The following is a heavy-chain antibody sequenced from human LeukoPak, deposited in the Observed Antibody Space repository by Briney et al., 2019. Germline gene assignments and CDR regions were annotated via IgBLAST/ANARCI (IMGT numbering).Heavy chain of an antibody. CDR2: IGIDSGNT. Sequence: PGVSLTLSYAPCGFTLRDYSMNLLRQAPRKALEWISYIGIDSGNTNYADSVKGRFTISGDKAKNSLYLQMNSLRVEDTAVYYCARDYKYAFDNWGQGTLVTVSS. V-gene: IGHV3-48*01. J-gene: IGHJ4*02. D-gene: IGHD5-24*01. CDR1: GFTLRDYS. CDR3: ARDYKYAFDN.